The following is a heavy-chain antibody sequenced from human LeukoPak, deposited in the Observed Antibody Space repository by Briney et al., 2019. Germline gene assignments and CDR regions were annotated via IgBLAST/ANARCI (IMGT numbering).Heavy chain of an antibody. J-gene: IGHJ6*03. V-gene: IGHV1-46*01. D-gene: IGHD3-10*01. CDR1: GYTFTSYY. Sequence: ASVKVSCKASGYTFTSYYIHWVRQAPGQELEWMGLINPSGGSTNYAQEFQGRVTMTRDTSTSTVYMELSSLRSEDTAVYYCARGPSITMVRGGQWYYYMDVWGKGTTVTISS. CDR2: INPSGGST. CDR3: ARGPSITMVRGGQWYYYMDV.